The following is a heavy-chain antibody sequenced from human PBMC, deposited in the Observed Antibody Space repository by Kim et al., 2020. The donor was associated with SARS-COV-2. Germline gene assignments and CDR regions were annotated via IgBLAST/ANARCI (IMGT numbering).Heavy chain of an antibody. J-gene: IGHJ6*02. CDR3: ARGEIVVVPAARAGYYGMDV. Sequence: ASVKVSCKASGYTFTSYAMHWVRQAPGQRLEWMGWINAGNGNTKYSQKFQGRVTITRDTSASTAYMELSSLRSEDTAVYYCARGEIVVVPAARAGYYGMDVWGQGTTVTVSS. D-gene: IGHD2-2*01. V-gene: IGHV1-3*01. CDR1: GYTFTSYA. CDR2: INAGNGNT.